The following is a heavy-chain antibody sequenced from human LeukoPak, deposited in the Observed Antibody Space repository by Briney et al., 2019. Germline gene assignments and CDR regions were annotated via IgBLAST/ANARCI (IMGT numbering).Heavy chain of an antibody. Sequence: SETLSLTCTVSGGSISSYYWSWIRQPAGKGLEWIGRIYSTGSTNYNPSLKSRVTMSVDTSKNQFSLRLRSVTAADTAVYYCARQIASAGTAAFDFWGQGALVTVSS. CDR2: IYSTGST. CDR1: GGSISSYY. D-gene: IGHD6-13*01. V-gene: IGHV4-4*07. J-gene: IGHJ4*02. CDR3: ARQIASAGTAAFDF.